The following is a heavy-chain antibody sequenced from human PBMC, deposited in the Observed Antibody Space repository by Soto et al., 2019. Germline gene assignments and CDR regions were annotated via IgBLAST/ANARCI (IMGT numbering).Heavy chain of an antibody. V-gene: IGHV3-30-3*01. CDR2: ISPDGGNQ. D-gene: IGHD6-6*01. Sequence: GGSLRLSCVASGFIFSDYAMHWARQAPGKGLVWVTLISPDGGNQYYSESAKGRFTISRDNSKNTLYLQMNDLRPDDTALYYCARENSRIAPRLFQHRGHGSLVTVSS. CDR1: GFIFSDYA. CDR3: ARENSRIAPRLFQH. J-gene: IGHJ1*01.